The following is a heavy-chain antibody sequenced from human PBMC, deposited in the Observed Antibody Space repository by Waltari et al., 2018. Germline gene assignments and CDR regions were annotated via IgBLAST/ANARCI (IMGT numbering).Heavy chain of an antibody. CDR1: GYSISSGYY. CDR3: ARHSRKDTTSTTIFDY. J-gene: IGHJ4*02. CDR2: IYHSGST. D-gene: IGHD1-1*01. V-gene: IGHV4-38-2*01. Sequence: QVQLQESGPGLVKPSETLSLTCAVSGYSISSGYYWGWIRQPPGKGLEWIGSIYHSGSTSYNPSLKSRVTISVDTSKNQFSLKLSSVTAADTAVYYCARHSRKDTTSTTIFDYWGQGTLVTVSS.